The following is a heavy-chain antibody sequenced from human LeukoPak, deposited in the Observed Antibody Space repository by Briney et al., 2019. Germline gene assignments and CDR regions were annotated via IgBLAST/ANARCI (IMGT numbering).Heavy chain of an antibody. CDR3: ARVRTYYYDSSGYFDRGYYYYGMDV. J-gene: IGHJ6*02. Sequence: ASVTVSCKASGYTFTSYDINWVRQATGQGLEWMGWMNPNSSNTGYAQKFQGRVTMTRNTSISTAYMELSSLRSEDTAVYYCARVRTYYYDSSGYFDRGYYYYGMDVWGQGTTVTVSS. CDR2: MNPNSSNT. CDR1: GYTFTSYD. D-gene: IGHD3-22*01. V-gene: IGHV1-8*01.